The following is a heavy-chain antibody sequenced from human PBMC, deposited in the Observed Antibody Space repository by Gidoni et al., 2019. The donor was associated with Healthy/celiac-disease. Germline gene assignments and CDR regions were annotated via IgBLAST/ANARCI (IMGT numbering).Heavy chain of an antibody. J-gene: IGHJ6*02. V-gene: IGHV1-18*01. CDR1: GSTFTSYG. CDR2: ISAYNGNT. D-gene: IGHD3-10*01. CDR3: ARVFGELYYYYYGMDV. Sequence: QVQLVQSGAEVKKPGASVKVSCKASGSTFTSYGISWVRQAPGQGLEWMGWISAYNGNTNYAQKLQGRVTMTTDTSTSTAYMELRSLRSDDTAVYYCARVFGELYYYYYGMDVWGQGTTVTVSS.